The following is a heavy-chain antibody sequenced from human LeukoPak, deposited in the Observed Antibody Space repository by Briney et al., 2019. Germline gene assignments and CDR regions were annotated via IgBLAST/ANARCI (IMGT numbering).Heavy chain of an antibody. CDR1: DFTFSYYY. CDR3: ARVGYSGYYFLY. Sequence: GGSLRLSCAASDFTFSYYYMSWIRQAPGKVLEWISYISSSSSYTNYADSVKGRFTITRDNAQNSLYMQMNSLRAEDTAVYYCARVGYSGYYFLYWGQGTLVTVSS. CDR2: ISSSSSYT. D-gene: IGHD5-12*01. V-gene: IGHV3-11*06. J-gene: IGHJ4*02.